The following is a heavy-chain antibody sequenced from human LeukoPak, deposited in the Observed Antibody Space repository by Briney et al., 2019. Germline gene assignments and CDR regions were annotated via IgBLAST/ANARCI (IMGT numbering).Heavy chain of an antibody. Sequence: GGSLRLSCAASGFTFSSYAMHWVRQAPGKGLEYVSAISSNGGSTYYANSVKGRFTISRDNSKNTLYLQMGSLRAEDMAVYYCAREGNWNYRYFDYWGQGTLVTVSP. D-gene: IGHD1-7*01. V-gene: IGHV3-64*01. CDR3: AREGNWNYRYFDY. CDR1: GFTFSSYA. J-gene: IGHJ4*02. CDR2: ISSNGGST.